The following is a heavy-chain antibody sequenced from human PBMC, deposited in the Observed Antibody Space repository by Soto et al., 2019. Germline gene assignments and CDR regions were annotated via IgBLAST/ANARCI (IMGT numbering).Heavy chain of an antibody. CDR1: GFTVSSNY. J-gene: IGHJ5*02. Sequence: GGSLRLSCAASGFTVSSNYMSWVRQAPGKGLEWVSVIYSGGSTYYADSVKGRFTISRDNSKNTLYLQMNSLRAEDTAVYYCARNDYDFWSGYYTHNWFDPWGQGTPVTVSS. D-gene: IGHD3-3*01. CDR2: IYSGGST. CDR3: ARNDYDFWSGYYTHNWFDP. V-gene: IGHV3-66*01.